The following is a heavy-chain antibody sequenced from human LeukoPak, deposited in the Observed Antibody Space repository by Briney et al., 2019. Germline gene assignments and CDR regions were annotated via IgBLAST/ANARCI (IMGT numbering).Heavy chain of an antibody. D-gene: IGHD6-6*01. V-gene: IGHV4-39*01. CDR2: IYYSGRT. CDR3: ARRAYSSSSFDC. J-gene: IGHJ4*02. Sequence: SETLSLTCTVSGGSISSGNHFWGWIRQPPGKGLEWIGIIYYSGRTYFNPSLKRRVTISVDTSKNQFSLKLSSVTAADTAVYYCARRAYSSSSFDCWGQGTLVTVSS. CDR1: GGSISSGNHF.